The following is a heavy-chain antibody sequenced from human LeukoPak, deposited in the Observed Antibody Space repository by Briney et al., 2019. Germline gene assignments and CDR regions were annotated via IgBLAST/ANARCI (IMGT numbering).Heavy chain of an antibody. CDR2: INHSGST. D-gene: IGHD5-24*01. Sequence: SETLSLTCAVYAGSFSGYYWGWIRQPPGKGLEWIGEINHSGSTSYNPSLKSRVSISVDTSRNQFSLKLSSVTAADTAVYYCARLPKGWLQLGAFDIWGRGTMVTVSS. CDR3: ARLPKGWLQLGAFDI. J-gene: IGHJ3*02. CDR1: AGSFSGYY. V-gene: IGHV4-34*01.